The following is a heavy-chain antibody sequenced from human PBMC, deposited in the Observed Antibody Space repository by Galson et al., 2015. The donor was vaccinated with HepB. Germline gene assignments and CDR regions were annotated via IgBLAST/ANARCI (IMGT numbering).Heavy chain of an antibody. V-gene: IGHV1-69*13. CDR3: ALATAPNPTYYSSFSYGMDV. Sequence: SVKVSCKASGGTFSKYAITWVRQAPGQGLEWMGGIIPFFGTPIYAQRFQGRVTITADESTTTAHMELSSLSSDDTAVFYCALATAPNPTYYSSFSYGMDVWGQGTPVTVSS. J-gene: IGHJ6*02. CDR1: GGTFSKYA. CDR2: IIPFFGTP. D-gene: IGHD2-2*01.